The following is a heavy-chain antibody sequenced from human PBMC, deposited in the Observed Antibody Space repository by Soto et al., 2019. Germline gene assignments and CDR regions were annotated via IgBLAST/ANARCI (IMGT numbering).Heavy chain of an antibody. J-gene: IGHJ4*02. Sequence: SGPTLVNPTQTLTLTCTFSGFSLSTSGVSMGWIRQPPGKALEWLAGIYWDDDKRFSPSLRPRLTISKDTSKNQVVLTMTNMHPMDTGTYYCARRPRSDSFDSWGQGTLVTVSS. V-gene: IGHV2-5*02. CDR1: GFSLSTSGVS. D-gene: IGHD3-10*01. CDR2: IYWDDDK. CDR3: ARRPRSDSFDS.